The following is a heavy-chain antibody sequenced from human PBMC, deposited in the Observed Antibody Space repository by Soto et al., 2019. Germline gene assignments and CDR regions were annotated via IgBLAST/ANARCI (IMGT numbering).Heavy chain of an antibody. V-gene: IGHV3-30*09. CDR1: GFNFRTFT. CDR2: ISYDGINA. D-gene: IGHD2-15*01. Sequence: QIHLVESGGGVVQPGRSLRLSCASSGFNFRTFTMHWVRQAPGKGLEWVAGISYDGINAYYADSVKGRFAISRDNSKNPVSLQINSLRPADTAAYYCAKDVVIYASLSPVDYWGLGSLVTVSS. J-gene: IGHJ4*02. CDR3: AKDVVIYASLSPVDY.